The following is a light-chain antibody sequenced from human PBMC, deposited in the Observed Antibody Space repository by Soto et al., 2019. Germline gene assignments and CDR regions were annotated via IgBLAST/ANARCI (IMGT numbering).Light chain of an antibody. Sequence: QSVLTQPPSVSGAPGQRVTISCIGSSSNIGSGYDVHWYQQFPRTAPKLLISGDSNRPSGVPDRFSGSKSGTSASLAITGLQTEDEADYYCISFTSRHIYVFGTGTKLTVL. CDR2: GDS. CDR1: SSNIGSGYD. V-gene: IGLV1-40*01. J-gene: IGLJ1*01. CDR3: ISFTSRHIYV.